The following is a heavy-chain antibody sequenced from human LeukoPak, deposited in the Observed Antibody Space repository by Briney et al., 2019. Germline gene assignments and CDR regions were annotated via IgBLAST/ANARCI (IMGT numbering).Heavy chain of an antibody. CDR2: TYYRSKWYN. V-gene: IGHV6-1*01. J-gene: IGHJ4*02. Sequence: SQTLSLTCDISGDSVSRDTAAWSWIRQSPSRGLEWLGRTYYRSKWYNDYAVSVKSRITINPDTSKNQFSLQLNSVTPEDTAVYYCAREVAVAGPLDYWGQGTLVTVSS. CDR3: AREVAVAGPLDY. CDR1: GDSVSRDTAA. D-gene: IGHD6-19*01.